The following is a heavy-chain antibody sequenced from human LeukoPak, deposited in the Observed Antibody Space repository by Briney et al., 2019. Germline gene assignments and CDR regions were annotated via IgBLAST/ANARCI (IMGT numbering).Heavy chain of an antibody. CDR2: ISSNGGST. V-gene: IGHV3-64*01. J-gene: IGHJ4*02. D-gene: IGHD2-8*01. CDR3: ARVRCTNGVCYIDY. Sequence: GGSLRLSCAASGFTFSSYAMHWVRQAPGKGLEYVSAISSNGGSTYYANSVKGRFTISRDNSKNTLYLQMGSLRAEDMAVYYCARVRCTNGVCYIDYWGQGTLVTVSS. CDR1: GFTFSSYA.